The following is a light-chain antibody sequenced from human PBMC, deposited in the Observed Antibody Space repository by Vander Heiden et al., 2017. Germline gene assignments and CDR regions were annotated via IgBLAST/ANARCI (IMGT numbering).Light chain of an antibody. CDR2: LGS. V-gene: IGKV2-28*01. Sequence: VMTQSPLPLPVTPGEPASISCRSSQSLLHSNGYNYLDWYLQKPGQSPQLLIYLGSNRASGVPDRFSGSGSGTDFTLKISRVEAEDVGVYYCMQALQTPWTFGQGTKVEIK. CDR1: QSLLHSNGYNY. J-gene: IGKJ1*01. CDR3: MQALQTPWT.